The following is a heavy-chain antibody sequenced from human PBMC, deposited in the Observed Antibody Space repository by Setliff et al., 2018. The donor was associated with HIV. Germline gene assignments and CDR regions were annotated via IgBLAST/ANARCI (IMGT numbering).Heavy chain of an antibody. D-gene: IGHD3-22*01. J-gene: IGHJ5*02. CDR1: GYNFNGFY. Sequence: ASVKVSCKASGYNFNGFYLHWVRQAPGQGLEWVAWINPSTGDTHYAQKFQGRVVVTRDTSISTAYMELRRVRSDDTAVYFCARGRTYDSSIYFGNWFDPWGQGTLVTVSS. CDR3: ARGRTYDSSIYFGNWFDP. V-gene: IGHV1-2*02. CDR2: INPSTGDT.